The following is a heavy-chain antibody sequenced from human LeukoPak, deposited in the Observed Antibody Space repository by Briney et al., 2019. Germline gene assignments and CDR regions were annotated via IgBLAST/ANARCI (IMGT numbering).Heavy chain of an antibody. CDR2: IYTSGST. CDR1: GGSLSSGSYY. CDR3: ASAPPTGYSSSWQDWFDP. Sequence: SQTLSLTCTVSGGSLSSGSYYWSWLRQPAGKGLEWIGRIYTSGSTNYNPSLKSRVTISVDTSKNQFSLKLSSVTAADTAVYYCASAPPTGYSSSWQDWFDPWGQGTLATVSS. V-gene: IGHV4-61*02. J-gene: IGHJ5*02. D-gene: IGHD6-13*01.